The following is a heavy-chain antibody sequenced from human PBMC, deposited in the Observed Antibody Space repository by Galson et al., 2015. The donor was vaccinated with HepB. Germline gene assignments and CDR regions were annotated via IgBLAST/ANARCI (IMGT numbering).Heavy chain of an antibody. J-gene: IGHJ5*02. CDR3: ARDFRQQQDWFDP. Sequence: SVKVSCKASGYTFTGYYMYWVRQAPGQGLEWMGRINPNTGGTNYAQKFQGRVTMTRDTSISTIYLELSGLTSDDTAVYYCARDFRQQQDWFDPWGQGTLVTVSS. V-gene: IGHV1-2*06. CDR2: INPNTGGT. D-gene: IGHD6-13*01. CDR1: GYTFTGYY.